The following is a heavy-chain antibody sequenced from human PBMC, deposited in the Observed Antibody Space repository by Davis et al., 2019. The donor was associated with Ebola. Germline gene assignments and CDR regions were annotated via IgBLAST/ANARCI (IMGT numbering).Heavy chain of an antibody. CDR2: IKSKTDGGTT. V-gene: IGHV3-15*01. D-gene: IGHD6-13*01. Sequence: GESLKISCAASGFTFSNAWMSWVRQAPGKGLEWVGRIKSKTDGGTTDYAAPVKGRFTISRDDSKNTLYLQMNSLKTEDTAVYYCTSAAGTANYYYYYYMDVWGKGTTVTVSS. CDR3: TSAAGTANYYYYYYMDV. J-gene: IGHJ6*03. CDR1: GFTFSNAW.